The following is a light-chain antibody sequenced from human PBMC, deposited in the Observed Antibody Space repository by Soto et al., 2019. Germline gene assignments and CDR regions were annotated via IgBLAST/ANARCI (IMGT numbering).Light chain of an antibody. CDR1: QSVGSS. CDR3: QQLNTWPPQVT. CDR2: DAS. Sequence: EIVLTQSPDTLSLSPGERATLSCRASQSVGSSLAWYQQKPGQAPRLLIYDASNRATGIPARFSGSGSGTDFTLTISSLEPEDFAVYFFQQLNTWPPQVTFGPETKVDIK. J-gene: IGKJ3*01. V-gene: IGKV3-11*01.